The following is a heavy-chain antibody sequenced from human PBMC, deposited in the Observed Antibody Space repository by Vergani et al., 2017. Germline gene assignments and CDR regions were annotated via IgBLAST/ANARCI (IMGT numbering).Heavy chain of an antibody. D-gene: IGHD3-10*01. J-gene: IGHJ6*02. CDR3: ARYRYYLGSGSYPYFYYYCLDV. Sequence: EVHLLESGGGQVEAGGSLRLSCVASGFTFSNSAMSWVRQTSGKGLEWVSAISGDGDRTYYADSVKGRFTISRDNAKSSLYLQMNSLRAEDTGVYYCARYRYYLGSGSYPYFYYYCLDVLGQGTAVTVSS. CDR1: GFTFSNSA. V-gene: IGHV3-23*01. CDR2: ISGDGDRT.